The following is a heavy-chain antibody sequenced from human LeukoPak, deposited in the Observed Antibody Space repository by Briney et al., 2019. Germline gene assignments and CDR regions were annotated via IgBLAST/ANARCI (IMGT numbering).Heavy chain of an antibody. Sequence: GGSLRLSCAASGFTFSDAWVSWVRQAPGKGLEWVGRIKSKTHGGTTQYAAPVKGRFTISRDDSKTTVYLQMNSLKSEDAAMYYCTTERPYFDNWGQGTLVTVPS. CDR2: IKSKTHGGTT. CDR1: GFTFSDAW. V-gene: IGHV3-15*01. CDR3: TTERPYFDN. J-gene: IGHJ4*02.